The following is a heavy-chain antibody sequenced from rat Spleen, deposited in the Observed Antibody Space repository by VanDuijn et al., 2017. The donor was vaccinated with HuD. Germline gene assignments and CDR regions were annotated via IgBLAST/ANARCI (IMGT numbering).Heavy chain of an antibody. D-gene: IGHD1-11*01. Sequence: EVQLVESGGGLLQPGRSLKLSCTASGFTFINYVMAWVRQAPTKGLEWVASTTNSGGLTFYRDSVKGRFTISRNNANDTLYLQMDSLRSEDTATYYCTAINYGGFTYWGQGALVTVSS. J-gene: IGHJ3*01. CDR2: TTNSGGLT. V-gene: IGHV5S13*01. CDR1: GFTFINYV. CDR3: TAINYGGFTY.